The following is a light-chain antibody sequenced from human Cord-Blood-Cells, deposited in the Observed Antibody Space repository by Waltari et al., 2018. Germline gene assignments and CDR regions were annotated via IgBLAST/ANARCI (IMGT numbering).Light chain of an antibody. CDR1: SSAVGSYNL. J-gene: IGLJ3*02. V-gene: IGLV2-23*01. Sequence: QSALTQPASVSGSPGQSITISCTGTSSAVGSYNLVSWYQQHPGKAPKLMIYEGSKRPSGVSNRFSGSKSGNTASLTISGLQAEDEADYYCCSYAGSSTPVFGGGTKLTVL. CDR2: EGS. CDR3: CSYAGSSTPV.